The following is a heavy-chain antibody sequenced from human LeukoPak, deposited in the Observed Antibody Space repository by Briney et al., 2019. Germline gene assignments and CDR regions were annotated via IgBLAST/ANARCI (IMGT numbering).Heavy chain of an antibody. D-gene: IGHD1-26*01. CDR3: AKDQGASSYSFDY. CDR1: GFTFSTYA. CDR2: FSGSVDTT. Sequence: GGTLRLSCAASGFTFSTYAMNWVRQAPGKGLEGVSTFSGSVDTTYYADSVKGRFTISRDNSKNTLYLQMDTLTAEDTAVYYCAKDQGASSYSFDYWGRGTLVTVSS. J-gene: IGHJ4*02. V-gene: IGHV3-23*01.